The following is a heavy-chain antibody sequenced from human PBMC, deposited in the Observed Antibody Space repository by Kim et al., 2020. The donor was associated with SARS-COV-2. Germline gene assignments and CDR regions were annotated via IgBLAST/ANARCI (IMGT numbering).Heavy chain of an antibody. CDR1: GYSFTKSD. Sequence: ASVKVSCKASGYSFTKSDINWVRQATGQGLEWMGWMNPNSGNTAYAQKFQGRITMTRNTSISTAYMELNSLRSEDTAVYYCVRQPGSGDFYNPHNWFDPW. CDR2: MNPNSGNT. D-gene: IGHD3-10*01. J-gene: IGHJ5*02. CDR3: VRQPGSGDFYNPHNWFDP. V-gene: IGHV1-8*01.